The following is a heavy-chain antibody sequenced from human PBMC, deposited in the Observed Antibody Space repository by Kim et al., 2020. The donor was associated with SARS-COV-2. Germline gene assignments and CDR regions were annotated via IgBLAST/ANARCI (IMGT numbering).Heavy chain of an antibody. D-gene: IGHD3-3*01. CDR2: IYYSGST. CDR1: GGSISSYY. V-gene: IGHV4-59*13. J-gene: IGHJ2*01. Sequence: SETLSLTCTVSGGSISSYYWSWIRQPPGKGLEWIGYIYYSGSTNYNPSLKSRVTISVDTSKNQFSLKLSSVTAADTAVYYCARRAKTTIFGVNYWDFDLWGRGTLVTVSS. CDR3: ARRAKTTIFGVNYWDFDL.